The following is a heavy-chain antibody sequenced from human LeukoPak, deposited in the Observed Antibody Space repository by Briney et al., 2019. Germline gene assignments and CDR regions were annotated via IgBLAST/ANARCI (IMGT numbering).Heavy chain of an antibody. CDR1: GGSISSSYYY. D-gene: IGHD3-22*01. J-gene: IGHJ4*02. Sequence: PSETLSLTCTVSGGSISSSYYYWGWIRQPPGKGLEWIGSIYYSGSTYYNPSLKSRVTISVDTSKNQFSLKLSSVTAADTAVYYCARHLNYDSSGEVRYFDYWGQGTLVTVSS. V-gene: IGHV4-39*01. CDR3: ARHLNYDSSGEVRYFDY. CDR2: IYYSGST.